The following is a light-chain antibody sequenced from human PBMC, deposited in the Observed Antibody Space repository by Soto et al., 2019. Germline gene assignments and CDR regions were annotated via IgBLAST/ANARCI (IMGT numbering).Light chain of an antibody. V-gene: IGKV3-11*01. CDR1: QSVSTY. J-gene: IGKJ2*01. Sequence: EIVLTQSPATLSLSPGERATLSCRASQSVSTYLAWYQQKPGQAPRLLIYDVSNRATGIPSRFSGSVSGTDFTLTISSLEPEDFAVYYCQQRYTFGQGTKLEIK. CDR2: DVS. CDR3: QQRYT.